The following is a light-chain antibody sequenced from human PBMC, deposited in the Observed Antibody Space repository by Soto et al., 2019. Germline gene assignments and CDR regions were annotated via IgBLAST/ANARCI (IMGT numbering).Light chain of an antibody. CDR2: KAS. Sequence: DIQMTQSPSTLSASVGDRVALPCRASQSIDSWLAWYQHKPGKAPKLLIFKASTLETGVPSRFSGSGSETEFTLTISSLQPDDFATYYCQHYNSYSEAFGQGTKVDIK. V-gene: IGKV1-5*03. CDR3: QHYNSYSEA. J-gene: IGKJ1*01. CDR1: QSIDSW.